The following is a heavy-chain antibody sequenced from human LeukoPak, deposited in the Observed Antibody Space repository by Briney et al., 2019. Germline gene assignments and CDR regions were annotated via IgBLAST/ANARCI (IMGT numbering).Heavy chain of an antibody. CDR2: IYYSGST. D-gene: IGHD3-10*01. CDR1: GGSISSYY. CDR3: ARGYRGYYYGMDV. V-gene: IGHV4-59*01. J-gene: IGHJ6*02. Sequence: SETLSLTCTVSGGSISSYYWSWIRQPPGKGLEWIGYIYYSGSTNYNPSLKSRVTISVDTSKNQFSLKLSSVTAADTAVYYCARGYRGYYYGMDVRGQETTVTVSS.